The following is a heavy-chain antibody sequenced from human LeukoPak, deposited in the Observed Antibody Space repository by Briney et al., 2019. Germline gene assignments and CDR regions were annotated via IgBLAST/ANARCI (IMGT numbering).Heavy chain of an antibody. CDR3: AKDLGYCSVASCFFDY. D-gene: IGHD2-15*01. V-gene: IGHV3-23*01. CDR2: ISDNVGST. CDR1: GFTFSNYA. J-gene: IGHJ4*02. Sequence: GGSLRLSCAASGFTFSNYAMTWVRQAPGKGLEWVSTISDNVGSTYYADSVKGRFTISRDNSKNTLYLQMNSLRAEGTAVYYCAKDLGYCSVASCFFDYWGQGTLVTVSS.